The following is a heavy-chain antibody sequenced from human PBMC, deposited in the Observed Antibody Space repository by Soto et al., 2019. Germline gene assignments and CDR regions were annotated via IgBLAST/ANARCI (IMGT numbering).Heavy chain of an antibody. CDR1: GFTFTSYA. CDR2: ISGSGGST. Sequence: GGSLRLSCATSGFTFTSYAMSWVRQAPGKGLEWVSAISGSGGSTYYADSVKGRFTISRDNSKNTLYLQMNSLRAEDTAVYYCAKDQYNTVITGEDYWGQGTLVTVSS. CDR3: AKDQYNTVITGEDY. D-gene: IGHD4-17*01. V-gene: IGHV3-23*01. J-gene: IGHJ4*02.